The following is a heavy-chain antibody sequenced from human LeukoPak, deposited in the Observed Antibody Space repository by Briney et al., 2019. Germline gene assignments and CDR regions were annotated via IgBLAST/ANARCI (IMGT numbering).Heavy chain of an antibody. J-gene: IGHJ4*02. CDR2: IKQDGSEK. V-gene: IGHV3-7*01. CDR1: GFTFSSYW. D-gene: IGHD3-22*01. CDR3: AREYYDSSGYEDGIDY. Sequence: GGSLRLSCAASGFTFSSYWMSWVRQAPGKGLEWVANIKQDGSEKYYVDSVKGRFTISRDNAKNSLYLQMNSLRAEDTAVYYCAREYYDSSGYEDGIDYWGRGTLVTVSS.